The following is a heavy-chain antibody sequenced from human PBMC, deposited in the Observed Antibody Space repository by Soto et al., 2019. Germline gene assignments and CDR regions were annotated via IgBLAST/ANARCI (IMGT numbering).Heavy chain of an antibody. CDR3: SRENYYGSGSD. D-gene: IGHD3-10*01. CDR1: GFTFSSYA. V-gene: IGHV3-30-3*01. CDR2: ISYDGSNK. J-gene: IGHJ4*02. Sequence: QVQLVESGGGVVQPGRSLRLSCAASGFTFSSYAMHWVRQAPGKGLEWVAVISYDGSNKYYADSVKGRFTISRDNSENTLYLQMNSLRAEDTAVYYCSRENYYGSGSDWGQGTLVTVSS.